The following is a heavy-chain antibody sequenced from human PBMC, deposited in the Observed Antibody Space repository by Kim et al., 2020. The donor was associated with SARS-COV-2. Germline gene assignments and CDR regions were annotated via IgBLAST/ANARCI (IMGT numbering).Heavy chain of an antibody. J-gene: IGHJ4*02. CDR1: GFTFRTYS. Sequence: GGSLRLSCAASGFTFRTYSMSWVRQAPGRGLEWVSSVSTSGGSIYYADSVKGRFTISRDNSKNTLFLQINSLRAEDTAVYYCARAQGADNIPFDDWGQGTLVTVSS. D-gene: IGHD1-26*01. V-gene: IGHV3-23*01. CDR2: VSTSGGSI. CDR3: ARAQGADNIPFDD.